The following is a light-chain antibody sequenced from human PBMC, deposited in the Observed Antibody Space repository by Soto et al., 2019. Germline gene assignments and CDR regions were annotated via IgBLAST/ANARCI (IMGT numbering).Light chain of an antibody. V-gene: IGLV2-11*01. CDR2: DVS. CDR1: SSDVGGYNY. Sequence: QPVLTQPRSVSGSPGQSVTISCTGTSSDVGGYNYVSWYQQHPGKAPKLTIYDVSKRPSGVPDRFSGSKSGNTASLTISGLQAEDEADYYCCSYAGSYTLVFGGGTKVTVL. CDR3: CSYAGSYTLV. J-gene: IGLJ2*01.